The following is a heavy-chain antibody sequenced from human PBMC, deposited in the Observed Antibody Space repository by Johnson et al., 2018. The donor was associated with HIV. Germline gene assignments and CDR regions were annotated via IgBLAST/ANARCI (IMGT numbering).Heavy chain of an antibody. J-gene: IGHJ3*02. Sequence: VHLVESGGGLVQPGGSLRLSCAASGFTFSSYWMHWVRQAPGKGLVWVSRINSDGSSTSYADSVKGRFTISRDNAKNTLYLQMNSLRAEDTAVYYCARAGVGAGAFDIWGQGTMVTVSS. CDR3: ARAGVGAGAFDI. CDR2: INSDGSST. CDR1: GFTFSSYW. D-gene: IGHD1-26*01. V-gene: IGHV3-74*02.